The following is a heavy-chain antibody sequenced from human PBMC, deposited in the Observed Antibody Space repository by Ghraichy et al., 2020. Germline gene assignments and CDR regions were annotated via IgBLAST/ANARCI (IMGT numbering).Heavy chain of an antibody. CDR3: AKSTVVTLAEYFQH. V-gene: IGHV3-23*01. CDR2: ISGSGGST. D-gene: IGHD4-23*01. J-gene: IGHJ1*01. Sequence: GGSLRLSCAASGFTFSNYAMSWVRQAPGKGLEWVSAISGSGGSTYYADSVKGRFSISRDNSKNTLYLQMNSLRAEDTAVYYCAKSTVVTLAEYFQHWGQGTLVTVSS. CDR1: GFTFSNYA.